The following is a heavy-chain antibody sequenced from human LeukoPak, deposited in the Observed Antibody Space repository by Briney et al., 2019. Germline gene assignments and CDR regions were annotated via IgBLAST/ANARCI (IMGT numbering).Heavy chain of an antibody. V-gene: IGHV4-61*01. CDR1: GGSVSSGSYY. J-gene: IGHJ4*02. CDR3: ARDSPRDYFDY. CDR2: IYYSGST. Sequence: ASETLSLTCTVSGGSVSSGSYYWSWIRQPPGKGLEWIGYIYYSGSTSYNPSLKSRVTISVDTSKNQFSLKLSSVTAADTAVYYCARDSPRDYFDYWGQGTLVTVSS.